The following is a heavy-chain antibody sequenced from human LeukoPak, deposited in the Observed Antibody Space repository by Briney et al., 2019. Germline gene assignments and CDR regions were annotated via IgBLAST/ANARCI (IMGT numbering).Heavy chain of an antibody. V-gene: IGHV3-74*01. Sequence: GGSLRLSCAASGFTFSSYWMHWVRQAPGKGLVWVSRIKTDGSNTNYADSVKGRFTISRDNSKNSLYLQMNSLRTEDTALYYCAKDSGAADFDYWGQGTLVTVSS. J-gene: IGHJ4*02. CDR3: AKDSGAADFDY. D-gene: IGHD6-13*01. CDR2: IKTDGSNT. CDR1: GFTFSSYW.